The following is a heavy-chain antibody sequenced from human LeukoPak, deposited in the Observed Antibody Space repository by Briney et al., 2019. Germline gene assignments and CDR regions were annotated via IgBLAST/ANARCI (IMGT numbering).Heavy chain of an antibody. CDR3: VRGLISAAGTFDY. CDR1: GFTFSSYG. D-gene: IGHD6-13*01. CDR2: IHYDGSSV. J-gene: IGHJ4*02. Sequence: PGGSLRLSCAASGFTFSSYGMHWVRQAPGKGLEWAAFIHYDGSSVHYADSVKGRFTISRDNSKNTLYLQMNSLREEDTAVYYCVRGLISAAGTFDYWGQGTLVTVSS. V-gene: IGHV3-30*02.